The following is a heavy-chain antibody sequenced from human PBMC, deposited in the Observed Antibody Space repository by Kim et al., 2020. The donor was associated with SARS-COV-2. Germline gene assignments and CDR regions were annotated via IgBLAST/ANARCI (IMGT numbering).Heavy chain of an antibody. CDR1: GLTFSNAW. CDR2: IKTKTDAGTT. CDR3: TTEDRITLFGVITPGGMDV. Sequence: GGSLRLSCAASGLTFSNAWMSWVRQAPGKGLEWVGRIKTKTDAGTTDYAAPVKGRFTISRDDSKATLYLQMNSLKTEDTAVYYCTTEDRITLFGVITPGGMDVWGHGTTVTVSS. J-gene: IGHJ6*02. V-gene: IGHV3-15*01. D-gene: IGHD3-3*01.